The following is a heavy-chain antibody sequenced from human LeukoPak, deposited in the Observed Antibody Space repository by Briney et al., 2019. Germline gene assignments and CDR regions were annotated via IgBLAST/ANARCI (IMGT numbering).Heavy chain of an antibody. CDR2: VYNSGDT. D-gene: IGHD3-16*01. V-gene: IGHV4-59*08. CDR1: GGSTSSDY. Sequence: SETLSLTCTVSGGSTSSDYWSWIRQSPGKGLEWVGYVYNSGDTGKNPSLKSRVTILLDTSKNQCSLKLTSVSAADTAVYYCARLKLGAYFDLWAVAPWSLSPQ. J-gene: IGHJ2*01. CDR3: ARLKLGAYFDL.